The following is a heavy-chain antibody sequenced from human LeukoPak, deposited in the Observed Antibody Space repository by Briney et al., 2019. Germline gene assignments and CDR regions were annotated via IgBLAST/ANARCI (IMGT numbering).Heavy chain of an antibody. Sequence: SVKVSCKASGGTFSSYAISWVRQAPGQGLEWMGGVLPIFGTAIYAQKWQGRVTITADESTSTAYMELKSLRSEDTAIYYCARAEDQGRYFDWLPGFAPWGQGTLVIVSS. V-gene: IGHV1-69*01. CDR2: VLPIFGTA. CDR1: GGTFSSYA. CDR3: ARAEDQGRYFDWLPGFAP. D-gene: IGHD3-9*01. J-gene: IGHJ5*02.